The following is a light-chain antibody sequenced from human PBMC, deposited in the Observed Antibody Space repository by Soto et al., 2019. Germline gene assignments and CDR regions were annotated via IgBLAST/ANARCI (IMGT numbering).Light chain of an antibody. Sequence: EIVMTQSPATLSVSPGERSTRSCRASQSVITNLAWYQQKPGQAPRLLIYGASTRATGIPARFSGSGSGTDFTLTISSLQAEDVAVYYCQHYYTTPLTFGGGTKVDI. J-gene: IGKJ4*01. V-gene: IGKV3-15*01. CDR2: GAS. CDR3: QHYYTTPLT. CDR1: QSVITN.